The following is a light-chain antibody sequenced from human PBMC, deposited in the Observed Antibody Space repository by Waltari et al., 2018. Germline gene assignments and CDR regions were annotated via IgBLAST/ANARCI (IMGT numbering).Light chain of an antibody. Sequence: QSALTQPPSASGSPGQSVTISCTGTRSDVGGHNFVPGYQQHPGKVPKLMIHEVSKRPSGVPDRFSGSKSGDTASLTVSGLQAEDEADYYCTSYAGSNILVFGGGTKLTVL. CDR2: EVS. J-gene: IGLJ2*01. CDR1: RSDVGGHNF. V-gene: IGLV2-8*01. CDR3: TSYAGSNILV.